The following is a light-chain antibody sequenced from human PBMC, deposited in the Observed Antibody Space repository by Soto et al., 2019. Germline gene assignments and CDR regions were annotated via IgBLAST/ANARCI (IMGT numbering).Light chain of an antibody. Sequence: DIQMTQSPSSLSASVGDRVTITCQASQDISNYLNWYQQKPGKAPKLLIYDASNLETGVPSRFSGSGSGTDFTFTISRLLPEDIASYYCQHYDHLPSSITFGHGTRLEIK. CDR1: QDISNY. CDR2: DAS. V-gene: IGKV1-33*01. J-gene: IGKJ5*01. CDR3: QHYDHLPSSIT.